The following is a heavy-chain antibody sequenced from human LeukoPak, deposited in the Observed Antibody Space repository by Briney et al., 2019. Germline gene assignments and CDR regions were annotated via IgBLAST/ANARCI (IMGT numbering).Heavy chain of an antibody. V-gene: IGHV4-39*01. CDR1: GGSISSGSYY. J-gene: IGHJ4*02. Sequence: PSETLSLTCTVSGGSISSGSYYWGWIRQPPGKGLEWIGSIYYSGSTYYNPSLKSRVTISVDTSKNQFSLKLSSVTAADTAVYYCARSEVVVAATDYWGQGTLVTVSS. D-gene: IGHD2-15*01. CDR3: ARSEVVVAATDY. CDR2: IYYSGST.